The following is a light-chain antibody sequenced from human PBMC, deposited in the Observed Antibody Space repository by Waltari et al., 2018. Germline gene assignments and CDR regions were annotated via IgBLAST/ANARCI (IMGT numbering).Light chain of an antibody. Sequence: QSALTQPRSVSGSPGQSVTISCTGTSSDVGAYKYVSWHQQHPGKPPKLIIFDVSERPSGVPDRVAGSKSGSTASRTIAGLQADDEGDYYSCSCAGGYTMAVGGGTKLTVL. CDR1: SSDVGAYKY. J-gene: IGLJ2*01. CDR2: DVS. CDR3: CSCAGGYTMA. V-gene: IGLV2-11*01.